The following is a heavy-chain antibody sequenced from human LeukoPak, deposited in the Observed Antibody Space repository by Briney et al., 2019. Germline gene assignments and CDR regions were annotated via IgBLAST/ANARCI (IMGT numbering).Heavy chain of an antibody. Sequence: SETLSLTCGVYGVASSGNYWSWIRQSPGRGLEWIGEINHSGSTNYNPSLKSRVIISIDTSKNQFSLKLSSVTAADTADYYCARLLPRTGTTAYYFHNDMDVWGKGTTVTVSS. J-gene: IGHJ6*03. D-gene: IGHD1-1*01. CDR2: INHSGST. CDR3: ARLLPRTGTTAYYFHNDMDV. CDR1: GVASSGNY. V-gene: IGHV4-34*01.